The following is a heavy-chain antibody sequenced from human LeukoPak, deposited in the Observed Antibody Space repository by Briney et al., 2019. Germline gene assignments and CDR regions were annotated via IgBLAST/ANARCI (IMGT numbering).Heavy chain of an antibody. D-gene: IGHD4/OR15-4a*01. V-gene: IGHV3-73*01. J-gene: IGHJ4*02. CDR1: GFTLSDSA. CDR2: IRSKTNSFAT. CDR3: ARHKDPDYGDRKLFDY. Sequence: GGSLRLSCAASGFTLSDSAMHWVRQASGKGLERVGRIRSKTNSFATEYAASVKGRFTISRDDSKNTVYLQLNSLKTEDTATYFCARHKDPDYGDRKLFDYWGLGTLVTVSS.